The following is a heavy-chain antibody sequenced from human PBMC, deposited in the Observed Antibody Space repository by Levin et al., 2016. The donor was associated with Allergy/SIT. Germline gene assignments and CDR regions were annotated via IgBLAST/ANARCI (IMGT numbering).Heavy chain of an antibody. CDR2: ISVFNGNT. CDR1: GYTFASYG. J-gene: IGHJ6*02. CDR3: AREVHLGRYLEWLTYGADV. D-gene: IGHD3-3*01. Sequence: ASVKVSCKASGYTFASYGISWVRQAPGQGLEWMGWISVFNGNTDYAQKFQGRVTMTTDTSTSTAYMELRSLRTDDTAVYYCAREVHLGRYLEWLTYGADVWGQGTTVTVSS. V-gene: IGHV1-18*04.